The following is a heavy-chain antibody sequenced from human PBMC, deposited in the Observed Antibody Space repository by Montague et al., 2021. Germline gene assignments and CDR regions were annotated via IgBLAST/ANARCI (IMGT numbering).Heavy chain of an antibody. CDR3: VRDRPTAWFDS. CDR1: GFSFSSLW. CDR2: ITSDGSDT. V-gene: IGHV3-74*01. J-gene: IGHJ5*01. Sequence: YLRLSCAASGFSFSSLWMHWVRQAPGKGLVWVSKITSDGSDTNYADSVKGRFTISRDNAKSTLYLQMNSLRDEDTAVYYCVRDRPTAWFDSWGQGTLVTVSS. D-gene: IGHD5-18*01.